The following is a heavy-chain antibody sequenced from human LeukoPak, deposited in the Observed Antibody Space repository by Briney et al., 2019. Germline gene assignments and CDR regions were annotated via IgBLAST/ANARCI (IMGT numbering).Heavy chain of an antibody. CDR1: GGSISNYY. CDR2: INHSGST. J-gene: IGHJ6*02. V-gene: IGHV4-34*01. Sequence: PSETLSLTCTVSGGSISNYYWSWIRQPPGKGLEWIGEINHSGSTNYNPSLKSRVTISVDTSKNQFSLKLSSVTAADTAVYYCARGYYSYYYYGMDVWGQGTTVTVSS. CDR3: ARGYYSYYYYGMDV. D-gene: IGHD2/OR15-2a*01.